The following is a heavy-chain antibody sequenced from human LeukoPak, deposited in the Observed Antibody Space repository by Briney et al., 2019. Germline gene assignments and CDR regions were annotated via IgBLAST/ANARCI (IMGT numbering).Heavy chain of an antibody. CDR3: ARGVRFLEWLPYDY. CDR2: INPIFGTA. J-gene: IGHJ4*02. V-gene: IGHV1-69*05. Sequence: GASVKVSCKASGYTFTGYYIHWVRQAPGQGLEWMGRINPIFGTANYAQKFQGRATITTDESTSTAYMELSSLRSEDTAVYYCARGVRFLEWLPYDYWGQGTLVTVSS. D-gene: IGHD3-3*01. CDR1: GYTFTGYY.